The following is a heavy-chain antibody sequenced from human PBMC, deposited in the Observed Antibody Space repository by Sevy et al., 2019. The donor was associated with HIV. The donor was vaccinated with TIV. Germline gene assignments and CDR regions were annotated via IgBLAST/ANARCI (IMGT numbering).Heavy chain of an antibody. Sequence: ASVKVSFKASGYTFTSYGISWVRQAPGQGLEWMGWISAYNGNTNYAQKLQGRVTMTTDTSTSTAYMELRSLRSDDTAVYYCARGTDCTNGVCYFLPYGMDVWGQGTTVTVSS. D-gene: IGHD2-8*01. CDR2: ISAYNGNT. CDR1: GYTFTSYG. V-gene: IGHV1-18*01. J-gene: IGHJ6*02. CDR3: ARGTDCTNGVCYFLPYGMDV.